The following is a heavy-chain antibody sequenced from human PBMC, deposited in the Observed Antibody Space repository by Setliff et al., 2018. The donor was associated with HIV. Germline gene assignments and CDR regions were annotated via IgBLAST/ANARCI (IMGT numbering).Heavy chain of an antibody. D-gene: IGHD2-21*01. CDR3: ARLSIPAYYYGMDV. CDR2: ISTYNGNT. CDR1: GYTFTTYG. V-gene: IGHV1-18*01. Sequence: ASVKVSCKASGYTFTTYGITWVRQAPGQGLEWMGWISTYNGNTNYAQKFQGRVTMTTVTSTSTAYMELRSLRSDDTAVYYCARLSIPAYYYGMDVWGQGTTVTVSS. J-gene: IGHJ6*02.